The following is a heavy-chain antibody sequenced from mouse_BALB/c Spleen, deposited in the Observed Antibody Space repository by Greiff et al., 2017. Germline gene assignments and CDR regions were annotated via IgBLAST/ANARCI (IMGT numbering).Heavy chain of an antibody. V-gene: IGHV2-6-2*01. CDR1: GFSLTSYG. D-gene: IGHD1-2*01. Sequence: QVQLKESGPDLVAPSQSLSITCTVSGFSLTSYGVHWVRQPPGKGLEWLVVIWSDGSTTYNSALKSRLSISKDNSKSQVFLKMNSLQTDDTAMNYSARQGLLRPYAMDYWGQGTSVTVSS. CDR2: IWSDGST. CDR3: ARQGLLRPYAMDY. J-gene: IGHJ4*01.